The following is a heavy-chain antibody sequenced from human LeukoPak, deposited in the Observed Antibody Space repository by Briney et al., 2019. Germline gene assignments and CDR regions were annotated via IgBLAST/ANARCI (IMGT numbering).Heavy chain of an antibody. D-gene: IGHD2-15*01. V-gene: IGHV3-11*01. CDR3: ARDRCSGGTCYSVGWFDP. CDR1: GFTFSDYF. J-gene: IGHJ5*02. CDR2: ISNSGNTK. Sequence: KAGGSLRLSCAASGFTFSDYFMTWMRQAPGKGLEWVSYISNSGNTKYHADSVKGRFAISRDNAKKSLYLQMTSLRVEDTAMYYCARDRCSGGTCYSVGWFDPWGQGTLVTVSS.